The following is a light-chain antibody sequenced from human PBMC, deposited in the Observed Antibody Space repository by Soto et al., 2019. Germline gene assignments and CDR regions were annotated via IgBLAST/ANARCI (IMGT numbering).Light chain of an antibody. V-gene: IGKV1-8*01. CDR2: TAS. J-gene: IGKJ1*01. CDR3: QHYYSNPET. CDR1: QGIRSY. Sequence: AIQMTQSPSTLSASVGDRVTITCRASQGIRSYLAWYQQKPGKAPKLLIYTASTLESGVPSRFSGSGSGTDFTLTISSLQPEDSATYYCQHYYSNPETFGQGTKVDIK.